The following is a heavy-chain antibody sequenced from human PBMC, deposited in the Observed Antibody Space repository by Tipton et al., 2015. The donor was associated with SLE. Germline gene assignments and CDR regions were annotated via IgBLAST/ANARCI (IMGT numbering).Heavy chain of an antibody. CDR2: VYGGGGT. CDR3: AKDAFYASGWLDL. J-gene: IGHJ5*02. CDR1: GFTFSSYG. V-gene: IGHV3-NL1*01. D-gene: IGHD2/OR15-2a*01. Sequence: SGFTFSSYGMHWVRQAPGKGLEWVSVVYGGGGTYYADSVKGRFTISRDNSKNTLYLQMNSLRAEDTAVYYCAKDAFYASGWLDLWGQGTLVTVSS.